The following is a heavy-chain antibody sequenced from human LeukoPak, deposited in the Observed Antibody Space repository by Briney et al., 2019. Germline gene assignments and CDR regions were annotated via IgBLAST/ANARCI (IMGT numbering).Heavy chain of an antibody. CDR3: ARPYYYDSRIDP. J-gene: IGHJ5*02. D-gene: IGHD3-22*01. Sequence: SQTLSLTCTVSGGSISSGDYYWSWVRQPPGKGLEWIAYMYYSGSTYYNPALKSRVTMSADTSKNQLSLKLSSVTAADTAVYYCARPYYYDSRIDPWGQGILVTVSS. CDR1: GGSISSGDYY. CDR2: MYYSGST. V-gene: IGHV4-30-4*01.